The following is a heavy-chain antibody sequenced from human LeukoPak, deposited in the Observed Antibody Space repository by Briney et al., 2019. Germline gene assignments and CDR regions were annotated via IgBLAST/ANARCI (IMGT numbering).Heavy chain of an antibody. J-gene: IGHJ6*02. D-gene: IGHD6-13*01. CDR3: ARHDIAVARRMDV. Sequence: SETLSLTCTVSGGSITGYYWSWIRQPPGKGLEWIGYIYYSGSTNYNPSLKSRVTISVDTSKNQFSLKVSSVTAADTAVYYCARHDIAVARRMDVWGQGTTVTVSS. CDR1: GGSITGYY. CDR2: IYYSGST. V-gene: IGHV4-59*08.